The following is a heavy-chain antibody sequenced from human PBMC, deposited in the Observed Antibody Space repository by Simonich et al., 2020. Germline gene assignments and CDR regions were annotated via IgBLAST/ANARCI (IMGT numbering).Heavy chain of an antibody. CDR2: IYYSGST. CDR1: GGSISSYY. D-gene: IGHD5-12*01. V-gene: IGHV4-59*08. J-gene: IGHJ4*02. Sequence: QVQLQESGPGLVKPSETLSLTCTVSGGSISSYYWSWIRQPPGKGLEWMGYIYYSGSTNYNPSRKSRVTISVDTSKNQFSLKLSSVTAADTAVYYCARHDRWLQFYFDYWGQGTLVTVSS. CDR3: ARHDRWLQFYFDY.